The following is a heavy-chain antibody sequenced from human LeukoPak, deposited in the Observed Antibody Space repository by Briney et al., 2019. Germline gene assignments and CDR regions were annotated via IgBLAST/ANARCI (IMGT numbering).Heavy chain of an antibody. Sequence: SVKVSCKASGGTFSSYAISWVRQAPGQGLEWMGGIIPIFGTANYAQKFQGRVTITTDESTSTAYMELSSLRSEDTAVYYCARGPRCSSSSAVYYYLDVWGKGTTVTVSS. D-gene: IGHD6-6*01. V-gene: IGHV1-69*05. CDR2: IIPIFGTA. J-gene: IGHJ6*03. CDR3: ARGPRCSSSSAVYYYLDV. CDR1: GGTFSSYA.